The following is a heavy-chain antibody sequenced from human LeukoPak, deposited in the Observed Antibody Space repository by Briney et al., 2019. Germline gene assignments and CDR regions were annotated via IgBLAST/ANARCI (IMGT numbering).Heavy chain of an antibody. Sequence: PGGSLRLSCAASGFTFSSYGMHWVRQAPGKGLEWVAVISYDGSNKYYADSVKGRFTISRDNSKNTLYLQMNSLRAEDTAVYYCAKSKDGSHAFDIWGQGTMVTVSS. CDR3: AKSKDGSHAFDI. J-gene: IGHJ3*02. D-gene: IGHD3-10*01. CDR1: GFTFSSYG. V-gene: IGHV3-30*18. CDR2: ISYDGSNK.